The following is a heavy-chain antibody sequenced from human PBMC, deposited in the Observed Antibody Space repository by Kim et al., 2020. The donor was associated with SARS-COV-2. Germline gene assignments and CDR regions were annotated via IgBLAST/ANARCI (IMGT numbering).Heavy chain of an antibody. J-gene: IGHJ4*02. CDR3: ARGSRGRPYFDY. CDR2: ISGNGDYT. Sequence: GGSLRLSCAASGFTFNNYVMNWVRQAPGMGLEWVSTISGNGDYTFYADSVKGRFTISRDNAKNTLYLQMNGLRVEDMALYSCARGSRGRPYFDYWGQGTLVTVSS. D-gene: IGHD6-19*01. CDR1: GFTFNNYV. V-gene: IGHV3-23*01.